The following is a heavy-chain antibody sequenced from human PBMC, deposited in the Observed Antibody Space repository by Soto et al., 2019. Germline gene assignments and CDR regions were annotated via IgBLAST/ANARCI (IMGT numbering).Heavy chain of an antibody. J-gene: IGHJ4*02. Sequence: HPGGSLRLSCAASGFTFSIYAMSWFGQAPGKGLEWVSAISGSGGSTYYADSVKGRFTISRDNSKNTLYLQMNSLRAEDTAVYYCANDWKGRYDFWSGYYSPLDYWGQGTLVTVSS. CDR3: ANDWKGRYDFWSGYYSPLDY. D-gene: IGHD3-3*01. V-gene: IGHV3-23*01. CDR2: ISGSGGST. CDR1: GFTFSIYA.